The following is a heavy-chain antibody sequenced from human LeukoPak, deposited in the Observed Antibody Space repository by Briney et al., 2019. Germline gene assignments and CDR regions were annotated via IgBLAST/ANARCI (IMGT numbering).Heavy chain of an antibody. D-gene: IGHD3-10*01. CDR2: ISSSSSTI. CDR3: ARDPGHSSVGESKHNDY. Sequence: GGSLRLSCAASGFTFSRYSMNWVGQAPGKGLEWVSYISSSSSTIYYADSVKGRFTISRDNAKNSLYLQMNSLRDEDTAVYFCARDPGHSSVGESKHNDYWGQETLATVSS. J-gene: IGHJ4*02. CDR1: GFTFSRYS. V-gene: IGHV3-48*02.